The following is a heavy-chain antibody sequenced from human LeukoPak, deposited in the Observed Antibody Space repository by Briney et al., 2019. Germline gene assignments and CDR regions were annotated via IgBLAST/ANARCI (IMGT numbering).Heavy chain of an antibody. CDR2: IYYSGNT. CDR1: GGSISTYY. CDR3: ARHMDDILTGYNY. J-gene: IGHJ4*02. Sequence: SETLFLTCTVSGGSISTYYWSWIRQPPGKGLEWIGYIYYSGNTNYNPSLKSRVTISVDTSKNQFSLKLSSVTAADTAVYYCARHMDDILTGYNYWGQGTLVTVSS. D-gene: IGHD3-9*01. V-gene: IGHV4-59*08.